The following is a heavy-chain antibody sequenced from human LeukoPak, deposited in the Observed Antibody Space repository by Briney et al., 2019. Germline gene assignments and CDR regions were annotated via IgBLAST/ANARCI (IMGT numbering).Heavy chain of an antibody. CDR2: ISGSGSDT. J-gene: IGHJ4*02. Sequence: GGSLRLSCAASGFTFSHSAMSWVRQAPGKGLEWISTISGSGSDTNYADSVRGRLIISRDNSKNTLFLQMNSLRAEDTAVYYCARDRGTWNDDGFDYWGQGTLVTVSS. CDR1: GFTFSHSA. D-gene: IGHD1-1*01. CDR3: ARDRGTWNDDGFDY. V-gene: IGHV3-23*01.